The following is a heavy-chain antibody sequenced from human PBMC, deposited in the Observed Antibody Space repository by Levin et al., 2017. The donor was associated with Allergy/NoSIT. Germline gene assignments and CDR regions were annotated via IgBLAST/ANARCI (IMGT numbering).Heavy chain of an antibody. CDR1: GFTLSSYW. CDR2: INNDGSST. Sequence: QAGGSLRLSCAASGFTLSSYWMHWVRQAPGKGLEWVSRINNDGSSTRYADSVKGRSTTSRDKAKNTLYLQMNSLRAEDTAVYYCARGGYCSGGSCYSDHYYYYMDVWGKGTTVTVSS. CDR3: ARGGYCSGGSCYSDHYYYYMDV. V-gene: IGHV3-74*01. J-gene: IGHJ6*03. D-gene: IGHD2-15*01.